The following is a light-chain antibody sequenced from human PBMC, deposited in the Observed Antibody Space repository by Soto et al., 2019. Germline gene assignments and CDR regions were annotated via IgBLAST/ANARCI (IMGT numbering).Light chain of an antibody. J-gene: IGLJ1*01. CDR3: SSYTSSSTLDV. CDR2: DVS. Sequence: QSALTQHASVSGSPGQSITISCTGTSSDFGGYNYVSWYQQHPGKAPKLMIYDVSNRPSGVSNRSSGSKSGNTASLTISGLQAEDEADYYCSSYTSSSTLDVFGTGTKLTVL. CDR1: SSDFGGYNY. V-gene: IGLV2-14*01.